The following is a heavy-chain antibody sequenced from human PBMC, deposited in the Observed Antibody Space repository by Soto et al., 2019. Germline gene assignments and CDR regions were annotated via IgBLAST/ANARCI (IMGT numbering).Heavy chain of an antibody. V-gene: IGHV3-53*01. CDR2: IYGGGTT. CDR1: GFAVSSKY. CDR3: VQTTGWPGFDF. J-gene: IGHJ4*02. Sequence: VQLVESGGGLIQPGGSLRLSCAASGFAVSSKYMTWVRQAPGKGLEWDSVIYGGGTTYYADSVKGRFTISRDTSKNTLYLQMNSLRAEDTAVYYCVQTTGWPGFDFWGEGTLVTVSS. D-gene: IGHD6-19*01.